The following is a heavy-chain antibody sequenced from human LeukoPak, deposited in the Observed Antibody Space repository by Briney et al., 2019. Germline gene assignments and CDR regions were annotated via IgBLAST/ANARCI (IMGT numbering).Heavy chain of an antibody. D-gene: IGHD3-9*01. CDR3: ASGLRYFDLYY. J-gene: IGHJ4*02. CDR1: GGSISSGSYY. Sequence: SETLSLTCTVSGGSISSGSYYWSWIRQPAGKGLEWIGRIYTSGSTNYNPSLRSRVTISVDTSKNQFSLKLSSVTAADTAVYYCASGLRYFDLYYWGQGTLVTVSS. V-gene: IGHV4-61*02. CDR2: IYTSGST.